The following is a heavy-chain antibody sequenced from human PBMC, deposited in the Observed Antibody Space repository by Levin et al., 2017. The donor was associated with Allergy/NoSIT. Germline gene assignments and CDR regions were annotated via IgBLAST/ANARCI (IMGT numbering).Heavy chain of an antibody. V-gene: IGHV1-8*01. CDR3: VRDVRQGNDYGGRGEVQH. CDR1: GYTFTSYD. D-gene: IGHD4-23*01. J-gene: IGHJ1*01. CDR2: MNPNSGNT. Sequence: ASVKVSCKASGYTFTSYDINWVRQATGQGLEWMGWMNPNSGNTGYAQKFQGRVTMTRNTSISTAYMELSSLRSEDTAVYYCVRDVRQGNDYGGRGEVQHWGQGTLVTVSS.